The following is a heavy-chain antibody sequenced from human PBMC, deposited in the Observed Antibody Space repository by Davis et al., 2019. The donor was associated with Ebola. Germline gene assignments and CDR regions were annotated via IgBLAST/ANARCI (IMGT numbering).Heavy chain of an antibody. J-gene: IGHJ4*02. D-gene: IGHD5-24*01. V-gene: IGHV3-11*06. CDR1: GFSFSDYY. Sequence: PGGSLRLSCAASGFSFSDYYMSWIRQAPGKGLEWVSYISISSGFTNYADSVKGRFTISRDNAKNSLYLQMNSLRAEDTAVYYCARGPRKMATTNFDCWGQGTLVTVSS. CDR2: ISISSGFT. CDR3: ARGPRKMATTNFDC.